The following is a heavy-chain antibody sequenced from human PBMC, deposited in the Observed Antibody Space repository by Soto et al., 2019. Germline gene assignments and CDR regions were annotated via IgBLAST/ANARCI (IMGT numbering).Heavy chain of an antibody. V-gene: IGHV1-8*01. CDR3: ARRKERSGPHYFDS. J-gene: IGHJ4*02. Sequence: QVQLVQSGAEVKKPGASVKVSCKASGYSFITYDINWVRQAPGQGIEWMGWMNPYNGNAGYAQKFQGRVTMTRNTSISTAYMELSSLRSNDTAVYFCARRKERSGPHYFDSWGQGTLVTVSS. CDR1: GYSFITYD. CDR2: MNPYNGNA. D-gene: IGHD1-1*01.